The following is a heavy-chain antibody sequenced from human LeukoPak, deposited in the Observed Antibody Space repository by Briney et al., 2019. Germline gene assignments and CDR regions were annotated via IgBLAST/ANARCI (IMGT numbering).Heavy chain of an antibody. CDR3: ASLDSSSWPCP. CDR2: ISYDGSNK. CDR1: GFTFSSYG. V-gene: IGHV3-30*03. J-gene: IGHJ5*02. Sequence: GGSLRLSCAASGFTFSSYGMHWVRQAPGKGLEWVAVISYDGSNKYYADSVKGRFTISRDNSKNTLYLQMNSLRAEDTAVYYCASLDSSSWPCPWGQGTLVTVSS. D-gene: IGHD6-13*01.